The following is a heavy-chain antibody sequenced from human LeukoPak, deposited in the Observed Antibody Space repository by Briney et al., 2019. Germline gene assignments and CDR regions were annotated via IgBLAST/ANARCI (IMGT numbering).Heavy chain of an antibody. J-gene: IGHJ5*02. D-gene: IGHD6-6*01. V-gene: IGHV4-31*03. CDR1: GETVSSGAFY. CDR2: ISSSGST. Sequence: PSQTLSLTCSVSGETVSSGAFYWSWIRQHPGRGLEWIGNISSSGSTYYNPTLRSRLTISVDTSNNQFSLKMTSVTAADMAVYYCARGGVAARLMYGFQNWFDPWGQGTLVTVSS. CDR3: ARGGVAARLMYGFQNWFDP.